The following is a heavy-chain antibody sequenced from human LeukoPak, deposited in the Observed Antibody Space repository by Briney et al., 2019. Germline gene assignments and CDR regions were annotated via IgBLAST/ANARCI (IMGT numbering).Heavy chain of an antibody. Sequence: GGSLRLSCSASGFTFSSYAMHWVRQAPGKGLEYVSAISSNGGSTYYADSVKGRFTISRDNSKNTLYLQMSSLRAEDTAVYYCARAQFTNYYDSSGYYGYFDSWGQGTLVTVSS. CDR3: ARAQFTNYYDSSGYYGYFDS. J-gene: IGHJ4*02. CDR1: GFTFSSYA. V-gene: IGHV3-64D*06. CDR2: ISSNGGST. D-gene: IGHD3-22*01.